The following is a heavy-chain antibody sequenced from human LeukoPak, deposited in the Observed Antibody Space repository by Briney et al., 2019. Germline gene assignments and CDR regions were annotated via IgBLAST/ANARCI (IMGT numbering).Heavy chain of an antibody. D-gene: IGHD3-10*01. CDR3: ARDSLYYGSGSYHSPFDY. J-gene: IGHJ4*02. V-gene: IGHV1-69*05. Sequence: SVKVPCKASGGTFTSYAISWVRRAPGQGLEWMGRIIPIFGTANYAQKFQGRVTITTYESTSTAYMELSSLRSEDTAVYYCARDSLYYGSGSYHSPFDYWGQGTLVTVSS. CDR1: GGTFTSYA. CDR2: IIPIFGTA.